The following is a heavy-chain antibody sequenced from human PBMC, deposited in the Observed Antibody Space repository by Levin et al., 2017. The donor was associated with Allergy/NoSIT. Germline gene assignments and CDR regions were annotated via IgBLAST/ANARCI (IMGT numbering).Heavy chain of an antibody. CDR2: IIWNSETM. Sequence: GGSLRLSCAASGFTFEDHAMHWVRQAPGKGLEWISGIIWNSETMGYADSVKGRFTIARDNAEKSLYLEMNSLRPEDTDVYYCAKDIYLGQWAAQYVMDVWGQGTAVTVSS. CDR1: GFTFEDHA. J-gene: IGHJ6*02. D-gene: IGHD1-26*01. CDR3: AKDIYLGQWAAQYVMDV. V-gene: IGHV3-9*01.